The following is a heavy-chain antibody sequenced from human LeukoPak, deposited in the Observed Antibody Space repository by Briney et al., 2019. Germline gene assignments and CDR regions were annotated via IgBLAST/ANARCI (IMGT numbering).Heavy chain of an antibody. CDR3: ARARSYCSGGSCYGFYYYYYGMDV. J-gene: IGHJ6*02. D-gene: IGHD2-15*01. CDR1: SGSFSGYY. Sequence: SETLSLTCAVYSGSFSGYYWSWIRQPPGKGLEWIGEINHSGSTNYNPSLKSRVTISVDTSKNQFSLKLSSVTAADTAVYYCARARSYCSGGSCYGFYYYYYGMDVWGQGTTVTVSS. CDR2: INHSGST. V-gene: IGHV4-34*01.